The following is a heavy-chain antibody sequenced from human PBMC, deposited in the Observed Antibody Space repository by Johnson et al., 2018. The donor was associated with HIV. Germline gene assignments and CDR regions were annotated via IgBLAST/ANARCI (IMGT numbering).Heavy chain of an antibody. CDR1: GFTFDYYG. CDR3: ARGRKDIGAADGLDNDAFDM. V-gene: IGHV3-23*01. D-gene: IGHD6-13*01. Sequence: VQLLESGGGVVLPGGSLRLSCVASGFTFDYYGMSWVRQVPGKGLEWVSVICGSGASTYYADSVKGRFTISRDISKNTLYLQMDSLRPDDTALYYCARGRKDIGAADGLDNDAFDMWGQGTLVTISS. J-gene: IGHJ3*02. CDR2: ICGSGAST.